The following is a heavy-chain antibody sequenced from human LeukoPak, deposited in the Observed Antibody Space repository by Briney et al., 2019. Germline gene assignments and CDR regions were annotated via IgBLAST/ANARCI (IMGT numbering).Heavy chain of an antibody. V-gene: IGHV3-66*02. J-gene: IGHJ4*02. D-gene: IGHD6-13*01. CDR1: GFTVSSNY. CDR3: ARYIAAAGRYFDY. Sequence: GGSLRLSCAASGFTVSSNYMSWVRQAPGKGLEWVSVIYSGGSTYYADSVKGRFTISRDNSKKTLYLQMNSLRAEDTAVYYCARYIAAAGRYFDYWGQGTLVTVSS. CDR2: IYSGGST.